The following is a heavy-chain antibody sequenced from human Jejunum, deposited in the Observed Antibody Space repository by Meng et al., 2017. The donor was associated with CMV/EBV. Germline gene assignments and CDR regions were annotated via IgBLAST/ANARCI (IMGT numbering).Heavy chain of an antibody. CDR3: AREYSVRGNFDF. CDR1: GFTFGRHT. V-gene: IGHV3-21*01. J-gene: IGHJ4*02. Sequence: EVQLVESGGVVVKAGGSLKLSCVDSGFTFGRHTMNWVRQAPGKGLEWVSSISSDSFYISYGESVRGRFTISRDNADNSVYLQMNNLRGEDTAVYYCAREYSVRGNFDFWGQGTLVTVSS. CDR2: ISSDSFYI. D-gene: IGHD5/OR15-5a*01.